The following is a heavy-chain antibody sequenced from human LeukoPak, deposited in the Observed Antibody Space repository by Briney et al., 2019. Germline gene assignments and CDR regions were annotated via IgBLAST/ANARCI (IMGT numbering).Heavy chain of an antibody. V-gene: IGHV4-4*07. CDR3: ARDQYYYGSGTPFDP. CDR2: IYTSGST. J-gene: IGHJ5*02. Sequence: SETLSLTCTVSGGSISTYYWSWIRQPAGKGLEWIGRIYTSGSTNYNPSLKSRVTMSVDTSKNQFSLKLNSVTAADTAVYYCARDQYYYGSGTPFDPWGQGTLVTVSS. D-gene: IGHD3-10*01. CDR1: GGSISTYY.